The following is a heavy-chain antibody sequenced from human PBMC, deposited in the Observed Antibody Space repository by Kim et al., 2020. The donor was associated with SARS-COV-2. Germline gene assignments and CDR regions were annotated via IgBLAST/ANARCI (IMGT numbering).Heavy chain of an antibody. D-gene: IGHD6-19*01. J-gene: IGHJ4*02. CDR1: GGSINSSSYY. Sequence: SETLSITCTVSGGSINSSSYYWGWIRQPPGKGLEWIGSIYYSGSTYYNPSLKSRVTISVDTSKNQFSLKLSSVTAADTAVYYCASSGGWYSFDYWGQGTLVTVSS. V-gene: IGHV4-39*01. CDR3: ASSGGWYSFDY. CDR2: IYYSGST.